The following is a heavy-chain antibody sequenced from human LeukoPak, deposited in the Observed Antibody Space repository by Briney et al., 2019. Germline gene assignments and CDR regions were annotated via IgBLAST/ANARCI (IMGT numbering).Heavy chain of an antibody. J-gene: IGHJ4*02. V-gene: IGHV3-23*01. D-gene: IGHD3-3*01. CDR1: GFTFSSYA. Sequence: GGSLRLSCAASGFTFSSYAMSWVRQAPGKGLEWVSAISGSGGSRYYAASVNGQFTISRDNSKNTMSLQMNRMRADDTAVYYCAKDQVDDFWSGYYGAFDYWGQGTLVTVSS. CDR3: AKDQVDDFWSGYYGAFDY. CDR2: ISGSGGSR.